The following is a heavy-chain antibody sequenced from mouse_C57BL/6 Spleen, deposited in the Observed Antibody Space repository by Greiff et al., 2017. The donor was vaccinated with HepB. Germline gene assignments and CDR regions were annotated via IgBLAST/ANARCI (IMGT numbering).Heavy chain of an antibody. CDR3: ASNYGAMDY. CDR1: GFTFSDYG. CDR2: ISSGSSTI. V-gene: IGHV5-17*01. D-gene: IGHD1-1*01. Sequence: EVMLVESGGGLVKPGGSLKLSCAASGFTFSDYGMHWVRQAPEKGLEWVAYISSGSSTIYYADTVKGRFSISRDNAKNTLFLQMTSLRSEDTAMYYCASNYGAMDYWGQGTSVTVSS. J-gene: IGHJ4*01.